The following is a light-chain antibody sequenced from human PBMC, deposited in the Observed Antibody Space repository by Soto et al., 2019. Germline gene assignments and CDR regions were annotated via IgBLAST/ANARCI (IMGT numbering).Light chain of an antibody. CDR2: GAS. Sequence: EIVLTQSPGTLSLSPGERATLSCRASQSVTSGYLGWYQQKPGQAPRLLIYGASSRATGISDRFSGSGSGTDFPLTIRRLEPEDFAVYYCQQYATSPPMYTFGQGTKVEIK. CDR1: QSVTSGY. J-gene: IGKJ2*01. CDR3: QQYATSPPMYT. V-gene: IGKV3-20*01.